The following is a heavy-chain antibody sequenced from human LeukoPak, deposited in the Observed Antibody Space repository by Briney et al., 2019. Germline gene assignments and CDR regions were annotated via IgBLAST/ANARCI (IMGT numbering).Heavy chain of an antibody. Sequence: GESLKISCRGSGYNFNHHWIGWVRQFPGKGLEWMGLIYPGDSDTKYNPSFEGHVTMSVDRSISAAFLQWSSLKASDTAMYYCARHEPENWFDPWGQGTLVTVSS. CDR3: ARHEPENWFDP. D-gene: IGHD1-14*01. V-gene: IGHV5-51*01. CDR2: IYPGDSDT. CDR1: GYNFNHHW. J-gene: IGHJ5*02.